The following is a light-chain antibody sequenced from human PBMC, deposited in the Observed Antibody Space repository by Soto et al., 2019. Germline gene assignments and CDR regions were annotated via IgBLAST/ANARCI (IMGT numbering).Light chain of an antibody. CDR2: KAS. Sequence: IVMTQSQYGVAVSLGGSASISCSSIQSVLYISNNKNYLAWYQQKPGKAPKLLIYKASTLKSGVPSRFSGSGSGTEFTLTISSLQPDDFATYYCQHYNSYSEAFGQGTKVDI. CDR3: QHYNSYSEA. J-gene: IGKJ1*01. CDR1: QSVLYISNNKNY. V-gene: IGKV1-5*03.